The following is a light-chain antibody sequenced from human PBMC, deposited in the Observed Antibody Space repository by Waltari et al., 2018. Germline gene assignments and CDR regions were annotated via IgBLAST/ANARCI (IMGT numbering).Light chain of an antibody. CDR1: QSISSY. CDR2: AAS. CDR3: QQSYT. V-gene: IGKV1-39*01. Sequence: DIQMTQSPSSLSASVGDRVPITCRASQSISSYLNWYQQKPGKAPKLLIYAASSLQSGVPSRFSGSGSGTDFTLTISSLQPEDFATYYCQQSYTFSQGTKLEIK. J-gene: IGKJ2*01.